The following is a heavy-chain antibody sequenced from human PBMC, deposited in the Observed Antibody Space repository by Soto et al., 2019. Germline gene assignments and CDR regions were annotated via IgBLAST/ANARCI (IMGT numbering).Heavy chain of an antibody. CDR2: LYYSGST. CDR1: GGSISSGGYY. Sequence: QVQLQESGPGLVKPSQTLSLTCTVSGGSISSGGYYWSWIRQHPGKGLEWIGYLYYSGSTYFHPSLQSRVNLSVDTSKNQFPLKLSSVTAADTAVYYCARSVTPWGQGTLVTVSS. V-gene: IGHV4-31*03. D-gene: IGHD3-10*01. J-gene: IGHJ5*02. CDR3: ARSVTP.